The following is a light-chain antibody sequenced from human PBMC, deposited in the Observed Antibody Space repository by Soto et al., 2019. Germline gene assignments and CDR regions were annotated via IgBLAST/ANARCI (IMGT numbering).Light chain of an antibody. V-gene: IGKV3-15*01. CDR3: HQYDDGPYT. CDR2: GAS. CDR1: QSVSSN. J-gene: IGKJ2*01. Sequence: EIVMTQSPATLSVSPGERATLSCRASQSVSSNVAWYQQIPGQTPRLLIYGASTRATGVPVRFSGSASGTEFTLTISGLHSEDFAVYYCHQYDDGPYTFGQGTKVEI.